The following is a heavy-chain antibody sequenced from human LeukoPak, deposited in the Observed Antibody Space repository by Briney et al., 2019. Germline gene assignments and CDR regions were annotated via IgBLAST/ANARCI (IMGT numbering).Heavy chain of an antibody. CDR2: SNDSGGT. V-gene: IGHV4-34*01. CDR1: GGTFSGYY. CDR3: ARLPVIVGAALEYYYYYMDV. Sequence: PSETLSLTCAVYGGTFSGYYWSWIRQPPGKRLEWVGESNDSGGTNYNPSLKSRVTISADKSKNQASLKLTSVTAADTAVYYCARLPVIVGAALEYYYYYMDVWGQGTTVTVSS. J-gene: IGHJ6*03. D-gene: IGHD1-26*01.